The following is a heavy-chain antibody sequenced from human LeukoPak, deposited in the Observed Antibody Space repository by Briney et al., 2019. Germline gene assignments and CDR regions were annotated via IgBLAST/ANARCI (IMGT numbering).Heavy chain of an antibody. CDR2: ISSSSSYI. D-gene: IGHD4-17*01. Sequence: GGSLRLSCAASGFTFSSYSMNWVRQAPGKGLEWVSSISSSSSYIYYADSVKGRFTISRDNAKNSLYLQMNSLRAEDTAVYYCARDLVGDYPYYYGMDVWGQGTTVTVSS. J-gene: IGHJ6*02. CDR3: ARDLVGDYPYYYGMDV. V-gene: IGHV3-21*01. CDR1: GFTFSSYS.